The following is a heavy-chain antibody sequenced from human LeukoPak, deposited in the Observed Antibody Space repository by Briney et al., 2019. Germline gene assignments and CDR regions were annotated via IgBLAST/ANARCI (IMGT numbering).Heavy chain of an antibody. CDR2: ISAYNGNT. V-gene: IGHV1-18*01. Sequence: ASVKVSCKASGYTFTSYGISWVRQAPGQGLEWKGWISAYNGNTNYAQKLQGRVTMTTDTSTSTAYMELRSLRSDDTAVYYCARRPPQNYDILTGYSPHYYYYGMDVWGQGTTVTVSS. J-gene: IGHJ6*02. CDR1: GYTFTSYG. CDR3: ARRPPQNYDILTGYSPHYYYYGMDV. D-gene: IGHD3-9*01.